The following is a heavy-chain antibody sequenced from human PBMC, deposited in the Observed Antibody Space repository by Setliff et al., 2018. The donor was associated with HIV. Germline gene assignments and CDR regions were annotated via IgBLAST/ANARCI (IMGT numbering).Heavy chain of an antibody. J-gene: IGHJ4*01. Sequence: PGGSLRLSCAASGNTFSYYGMHWVRQAPGKGLQWVALSRTDGKNKYYLDSVKGRFIISRDNSKNTLNLQMNSLRPEDTAVYYCAKGLVIFGALSDWVLDYWGQGTLVTVSS. CDR3: AKGLVIFGALSDWVLDY. CDR2: SRTDGKNK. V-gene: IGHV3-30*02. D-gene: IGHD3-3*02. CDR1: GNTFSYYG.